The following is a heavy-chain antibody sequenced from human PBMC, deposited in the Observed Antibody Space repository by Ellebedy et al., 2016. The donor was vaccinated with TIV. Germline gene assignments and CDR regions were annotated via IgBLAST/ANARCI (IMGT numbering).Heavy chain of an antibody. CDR3: ARENRPTTVSLDN. Sequence: AASVKVSCKASGYTFTSYTMNWVRQAPGQGLEWMGWIDNRTGNPTYAQGFIGRLDFSLDTSVRTAYLQINNLKTEDTAVYYCARENRPTTVSLDNWGQGTLVTVSS. CDR1: GYTFTSYT. D-gene: IGHD4-17*01. V-gene: IGHV7-4-1*02. J-gene: IGHJ4*02. CDR2: IDNRTGNP.